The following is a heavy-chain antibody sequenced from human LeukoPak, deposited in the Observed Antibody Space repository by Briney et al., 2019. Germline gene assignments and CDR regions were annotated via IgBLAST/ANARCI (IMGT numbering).Heavy chain of an antibody. CDR3: ARGPTLLWFGELPTSDY. D-gene: IGHD3-10*01. CDR2: FDAEDGQV. CDR1: GYSLTEVS. J-gene: IGHJ4*02. V-gene: IGHV1-24*01. Sequence: ASVKVSCKVSGYSLTEVSTHWVRQAPGKGPEWMGGFDAEDGQVIYAQKFQGRVTMTRNTSISTAYMELSSLRSEDTAVYYCARGPTLLWFGELPTSDYWGQGTLVTVSS.